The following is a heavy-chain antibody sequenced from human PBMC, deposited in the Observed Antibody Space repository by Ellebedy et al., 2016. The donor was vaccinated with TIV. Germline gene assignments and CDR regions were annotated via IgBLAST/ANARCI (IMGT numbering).Heavy chain of an antibody. CDR1: GFTFSSYG. J-gene: IGHJ1*01. Sequence: GESLKISCATSGFTFSSYGIHWVRQAPGKGLEWVAVISYDGSNKYYADSVKGRFTISRDNSKNTLYLQMNSLRADDTAVYYCARVVGYYDSSVEYFQHWGQGTLVTVSS. CDR3: ARVVGYYDSSVEYFQH. D-gene: IGHD3-22*01. CDR2: ISYDGSNK. V-gene: IGHV3-30*03.